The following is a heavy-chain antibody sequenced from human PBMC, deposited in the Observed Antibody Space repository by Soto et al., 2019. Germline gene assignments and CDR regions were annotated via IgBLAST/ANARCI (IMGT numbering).Heavy chain of an antibody. V-gene: IGHV3-21*01. CDR2: ISSSSSYI. J-gene: IGHJ4*02. D-gene: IGHD3-16*01. CDR1: GFTFSSYS. CDR3: GEEWGGELVGRVMGFNY. Sequence: GGSLRLSCAASGFTFSSYSMNWVRQAPGKGLEWVSSISSSSSYIYYADSVKGRFTISRDNAKNSLYLQMNSLRAEDTAVYYGGEEWGGELVGRVMGFNYWGQGTLVPVSS.